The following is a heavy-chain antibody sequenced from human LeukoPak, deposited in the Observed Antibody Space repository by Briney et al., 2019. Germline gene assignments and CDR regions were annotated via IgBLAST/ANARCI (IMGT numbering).Heavy chain of an antibody. V-gene: IGHV3-30-3*01. Sequence: GRSLRLSCAASGFTFSSYAMHRVRQAPGKGLEWVAVISYDGSNKYYADSVKGRFTISRDNSKNTLYLQMNSLRAEDTAVYYCARWELSLLSDWGQGTLVTVSS. J-gene: IGHJ4*02. D-gene: IGHD1-26*01. CDR3: ARWELSLLSD. CDR1: GFTFSSYA. CDR2: ISYDGSNK.